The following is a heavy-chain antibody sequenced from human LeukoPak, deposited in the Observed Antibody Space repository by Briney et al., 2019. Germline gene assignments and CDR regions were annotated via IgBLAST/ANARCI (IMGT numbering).Heavy chain of an antibody. CDR1: GGSISSYY. J-gene: IGHJ4*02. Sequence: TSETLSLTCTVSGGSISSYYWSWIRQPPGKGLEWIGYIYYSGSTNYNPSLKSRVTISVDTSRNQFSLKLSSVTAADTAMYYCARRKAKTPNYFDYWGQGALVTVSS. V-gene: IGHV4-59*08. CDR3: ARRKAKTPNYFDY. CDR2: IYYSGST.